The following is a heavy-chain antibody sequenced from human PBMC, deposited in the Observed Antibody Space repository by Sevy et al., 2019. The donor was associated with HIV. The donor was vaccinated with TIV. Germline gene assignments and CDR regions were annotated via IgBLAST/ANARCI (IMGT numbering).Heavy chain of an antibody. J-gene: IGHJ6*02. CDR3: ARDIHEINTHLYGMDV. D-gene: IGHD2-15*01. CDR2: ISSSSRYI. Sequence: GGSLRLSCAASGFMFSSDSMNWVRQAPGKGLEWVSSISSSSRYIYYADSVKGRFTISRDNAKNSLSLQMNSLRAEDTAVYYCARDIHEINTHLYGMDVWGQGTTVTVSS. V-gene: IGHV3-21*01. CDR1: GFMFSSDS.